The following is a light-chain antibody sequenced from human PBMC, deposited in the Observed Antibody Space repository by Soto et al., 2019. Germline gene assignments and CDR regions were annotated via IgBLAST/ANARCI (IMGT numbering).Light chain of an antibody. CDR2: GSS. CDR3: QQSHSMPWT. Sequence: DIPLTQSPSSLSASVGDRVTMTCRTSQRITSYLNWYQQKPGKAPRLLIYGSSSLQGGVPSRFSGSGSGTDFTLTISSLQPEDFATYYCQQSHSMPWTFGQGTKVEIK. J-gene: IGKJ1*01. V-gene: IGKV1-39*01. CDR1: QRITSY.